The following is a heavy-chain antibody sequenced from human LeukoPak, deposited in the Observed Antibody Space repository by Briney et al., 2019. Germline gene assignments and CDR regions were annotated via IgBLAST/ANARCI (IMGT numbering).Heavy chain of an antibody. Sequence: SETLSLICTVSGGSISSSSYYWGWIRQPPGKGLEWIGSIYYSGGTYYNPSLKSRVTISVDTSKNQFSLKLSSVTAADTAVYYCARTRGLFANWFDPWGQGTLVTVSS. CDR3: ARTRGLFANWFDP. J-gene: IGHJ5*02. D-gene: IGHD3-3*01. CDR2: IYYSGGT. V-gene: IGHV4-39*01. CDR1: GGSISSSSYY.